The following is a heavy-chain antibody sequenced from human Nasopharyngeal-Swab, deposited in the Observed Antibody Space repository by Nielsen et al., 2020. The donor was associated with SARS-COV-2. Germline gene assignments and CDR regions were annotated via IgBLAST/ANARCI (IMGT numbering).Heavy chain of an antibody. V-gene: IGHV1-8*01. CDR2: MNPNSGNT. CDR1: AYTFTSSD. J-gene: IGHJ4*02. D-gene: IGHD1-1*01. CDR3: ASGGTAY. Sequence: ASVKVSCNASAYTFTSSDINWMRQATGQGLEWMGWMNPNSGNTGYAQKFKGRVTMTRNTSISTGYMELSGLRFEDTDVYYCASGGTAYWGQGTLVTVSS.